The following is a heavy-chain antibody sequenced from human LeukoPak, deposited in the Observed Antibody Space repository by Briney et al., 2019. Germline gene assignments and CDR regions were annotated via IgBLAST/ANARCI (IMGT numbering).Heavy chain of an antibody. CDR2: IYHSGST. D-gene: IGHD6-6*01. V-gene: IGHV4-38-2*02. J-gene: IGHJ4*02. CDR3: ARNLIGSSPNFDY. CDR1: GYSISSGYY. Sequence: PSETPSLTCTVSGYSISSGYYWGWIRQPPGKGLEWIGSIYHSGSTYYNPSLKSRVTISVDTSKNQFSLKLSSVTAADTAVYYCARNLIGSSPNFDYWGQGTLVTVSS.